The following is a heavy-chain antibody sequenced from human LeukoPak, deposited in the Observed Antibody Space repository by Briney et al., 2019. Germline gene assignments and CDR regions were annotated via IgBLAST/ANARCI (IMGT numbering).Heavy chain of an antibody. D-gene: IGHD3-16*01. V-gene: IGHV4-59*01. J-gene: IGHJ6*03. CDR3: AREDIMITFGGVNDYYMDV. CDR2: IYYSGST. CDR1: GGSISSYY. Sequence: SETLSLTCTVSGGSISSYYWSWIRQPPGKGLEWIGYIYYSGSTNYNPSLKSRVTISVDTSKNQFPLKLSSVTAADTAVYYCAREDIMITFGGVNDYYMDVWGKGTTVTVSS.